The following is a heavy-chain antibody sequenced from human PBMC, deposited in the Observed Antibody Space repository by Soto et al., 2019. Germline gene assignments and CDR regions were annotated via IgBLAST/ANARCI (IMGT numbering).Heavy chain of an antibody. D-gene: IGHD4-4*01. CDR2: IYYSGST. CDR1: GGSISSYY. J-gene: IGHJ3*02. V-gene: IGHV4-59*12. CDR3: ARVTRDAFDI. Sequence: SETLSLTCTVSGGSISSYYWSWIRQPPGKGLEWIGYIYYSGSTNYNPSLKSRVTISVDRSKNQFSLKLSSVTAADTAVYYCARVTRDAFDIWGQGTMVTVSS.